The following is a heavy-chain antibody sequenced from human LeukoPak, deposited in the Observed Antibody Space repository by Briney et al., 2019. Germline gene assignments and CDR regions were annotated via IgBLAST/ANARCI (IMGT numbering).Heavy chain of an antibody. CDR3: AKGGSGSYYNAPYYFDY. CDR1: GFTFSSYG. CDR2: IRYDGSNK. J-gene: IGHJ4*02. V-gene: IGHV3-30*02. D-gene: IGHD3-10*01. Sequence: PGGSLRLSCAASGFTFSSYGMHWVRQASGKGLEWVAFIRYDGSNKYYADSVKGRFTISRDNSKNTLYLQMNSLRAEDTAVYYCAKGGSGSYYNAPYYFDYWGQGTLVTVSS.